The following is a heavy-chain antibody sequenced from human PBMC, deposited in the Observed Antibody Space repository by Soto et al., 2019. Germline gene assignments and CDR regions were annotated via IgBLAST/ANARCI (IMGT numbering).Heavy chain of an antibody. Sequence: EVQLVESGGGLVQPGRSLRLSCAASGFSFEDYAMHWVRQAPGKGLEWVSGIAWNSDIIGYADSVKGRFTISRDNGKTSLYLQMNSLRPEDTALYYFSKDHYGSAISGIDVWGQGTTVTVSS. CDR3: SKDHYGSAISGIDV. D-gene: IGHD3-10*01. V-gene: IGHV3-9*01. J-gene: IGHJ6*02. CDR2: IAWNSDII. CDR1: GFSFEDYA.